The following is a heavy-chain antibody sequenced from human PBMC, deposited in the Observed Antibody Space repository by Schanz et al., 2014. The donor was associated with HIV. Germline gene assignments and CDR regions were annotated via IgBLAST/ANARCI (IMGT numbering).Heavy chain of an antibody. D-gene: IGHD3-10*02. CDR3: ATEPSDGMFGEH. CDR2: INGHGGSP. V-gene: IGHV3-74*01. CDR1: GFTFSDHW. Sequence: EVQLVESGGGLVRPGGSLRLSCVASGFTFSDHWMHWVRRAPGKGLVWVSRINGHGGSPTYADSVEGRFTISRDNGKKMVYLQMNSLRDEDTAVYYCATEPSDGMFGEHWGQGTLVAVSS. J-gene: IGHJ4*02.